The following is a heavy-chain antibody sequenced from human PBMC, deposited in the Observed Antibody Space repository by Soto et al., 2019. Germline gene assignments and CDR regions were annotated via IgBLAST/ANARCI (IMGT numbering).Heavy chain of an antibody. Sequence: GGSLRLSCGASGFTFSNYYMSWIRQAPGKGLEWVSYISSTGRTIYYADSVKGRFTVSRDNAQISLSLKLNSLRVEDTAVYYCARSYSSGWEFDYWGQGTQVTGSS. CDR2: ISSTGRTI. D-gene: IGHD6-19*01. J-gene: IGHJ4*02. CDR1: GFTFSNYY. CDR3: ARSYSSGWEFDY. V-gene: IGHV3-11*01.